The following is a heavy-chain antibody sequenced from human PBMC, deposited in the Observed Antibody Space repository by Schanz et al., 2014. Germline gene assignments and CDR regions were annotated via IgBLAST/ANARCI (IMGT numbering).Heavy chain of an antibody. CDR3: ARDKGGYYPFDY. CDR1: GFTFSGYW. Sequence: EVQLVESGGGLVQPGGSLRLSCAASGFTFSGYWMTWVRQSPGKGLEWVSYISRSSSTIYYADSVKGRFTISRDNAKNSLYLQMNSLRAEDTAVYYCARDKGGYYPFDYWGQGTLVTVSS. D-gene: IGHD3-3*01. V-gene: IGHV3-48*04. CDR2: ISRSSSTI. J-gene: IGHJ4*02.